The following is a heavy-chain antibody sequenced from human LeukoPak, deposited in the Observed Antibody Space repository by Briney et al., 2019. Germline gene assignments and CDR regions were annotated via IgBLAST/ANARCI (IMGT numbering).Heavy chain of an antibody. V-gene: IGHV4-59*01. J-gene: IGHJ5*01. D-gene: IGHD3-10*01. Sequence: SETLSLTCTVSGDSIRSFHWSWIRQPPGKGLEWIASMYYNGNTYYNPSLKSRVTTSIDTSKNQFSLNLTSVTAADTAVYYCARDLRSGRANWLDPWGQGTLVTVSS. CDR1: GDSIRSFH. CDR3: ARDLRSGRANWLDP. CDR2: MYYNGNT.